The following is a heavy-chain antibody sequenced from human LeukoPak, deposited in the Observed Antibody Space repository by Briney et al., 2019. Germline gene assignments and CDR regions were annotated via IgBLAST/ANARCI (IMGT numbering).Heavy chain of an antibody. J-gene: IGHJ1*01. CDR1: GFTFSTYW. Sequence: GGSLRLSCAASGFTFSTYWMHWVRHAAGKGLVWVSRIKSDGSTNYPDSVKGRFTISRDNAKNTVSLQMNSLIPEDTGVYYCARAPSEIGGYYPEYFRHWGQGALVTVSS. D-gene: IGHD3-22*01. CDR2: IKSDGST. V-gene: IGHV3-74*01. CDR3: ARAPSEIGGYYPEYFRH.